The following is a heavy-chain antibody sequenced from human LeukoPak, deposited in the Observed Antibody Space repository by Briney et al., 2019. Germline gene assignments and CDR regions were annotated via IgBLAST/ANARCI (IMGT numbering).Heavy chain of an antibody. V-gene: IGHV3-21*01. D-gene: IGHD5-12*01. CDR3: ARFMGGYEYRLDC. CDR2: ISSSSSYI. CDR1: GFTFSSYS. Sequence: GGSLRLSCAASGFTFSSYSMNWVRQAPGKGLEWVSSISSSSSYIYYADSVKGRFTISRDNAKNSLYLQMNSLRAEDTAVYYCARFMGGYEYRLDCWGQGTLVTVSS. J-gene: IGHJ4*02.